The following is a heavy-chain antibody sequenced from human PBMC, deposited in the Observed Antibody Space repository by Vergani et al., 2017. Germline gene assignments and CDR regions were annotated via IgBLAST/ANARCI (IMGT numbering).Heavy chain of an antibody. CDR2: IYYSGST. J-gene: IGHJ3*02. V-gene: IGHV4-39*07. Sequence: QLQLQESGPGLVKPSETLSLTCTVSGGSISSSSYYWGWIRQPPGKGLEWIGSIYYSGSTYYNPSLKSRVTISVDTSKNQFSLKLSSVTAADTAVYYCAREGGDYDILTGYYSDAFDIWAKGQWSPSLQ. CDR3: AREGGDYDILTGYYSDAFDI. CDR1: GGSISSSSYY. D-gene: IGHD3-9*01.